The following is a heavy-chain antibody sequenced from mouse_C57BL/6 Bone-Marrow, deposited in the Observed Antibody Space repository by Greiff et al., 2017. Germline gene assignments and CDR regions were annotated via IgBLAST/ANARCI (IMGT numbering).Heavy chain of an antibody. CDR2: IHPSDSDT. D-gene: IGHD2-12*01. J-gene: IGHJ3*01. CDR3: AIEGTLYDVWFAY. V-gene: IGHV1-74*01. Sequence: QVQLQQPGAELVKPGASVKVSCKASGYTFTSYWMHWVKQRPGQGLEWIGRIHPSDSDTNYNQKFKGKATLTVDKSSSTAYMQLNSLTSEDSAVYYCAIEGTLYDVWFAYWGQGTLVTVSA. CDR1: GYTFTSYW.